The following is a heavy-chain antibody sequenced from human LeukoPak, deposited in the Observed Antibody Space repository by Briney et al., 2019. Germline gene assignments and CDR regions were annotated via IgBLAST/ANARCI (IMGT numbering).Heavy chain of an antibody. Sequence: GASVTVSFKASGGTFSNYAIRWVRQAPGQGLAWMGRIIPILGIANYAQKFQGRVTITADKSTSTAYMELSSLRSEDTAVYYCARDMWGYYDSSGYLPYWGQGTLVTVSS. V-gene: IGHV1-69*04. D-gene: IGHD3-22*01. J-gene: IGHJ4*02. CDR2: IIPILGIA. CDR3: ARDMWGYYDSSGYLPY. CDR1: GGTFSNYA.